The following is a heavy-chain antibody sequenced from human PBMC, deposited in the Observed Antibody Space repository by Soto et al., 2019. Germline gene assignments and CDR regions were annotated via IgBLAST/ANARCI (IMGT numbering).Heavy chain of an antibody. J-gene: IGHJ4*02. CDR3: ARDKGSFGDYGGYYFDY. V-gene: IGHV4-61*01. CDR1: GGSVRSGSYY. CDR2: VYYSGST. Sequence: QVQLQESGPELVKPSETLSLTCTVSGGSVRSGSYYWSWIRQTPGKVLEWIGYVYYSGSTNYNLSLKSRVTMSIDTSKNQFSLKLSSVTAADTAMYYCARDKGSFGDYGGYYFDYWGQGTLVTFAS. D-gene: IGHD4-17*01.